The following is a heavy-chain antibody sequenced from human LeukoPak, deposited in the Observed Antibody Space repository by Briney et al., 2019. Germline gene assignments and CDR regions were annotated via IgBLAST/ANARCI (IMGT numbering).Heavy chain of an antibody. CDR1: GYSISSGYY. CDR2: IWHSGST. CDR3: ARGGVVAAPADAFDL. J-gene: IGHJ3*01. D-gene: IGHD2-15*01. V-gene: IGHV4-38-2*01. Sequence: PSETLSLSCAVSGYSISSGYYWGWIRQPPGKGLEWIGSIWHSGSTYYNPSIESRVTISVDTSKNQFSLKLSSVTAADTAVYYCARGGVVAAPADAFDLWGQGTMVTVSS.